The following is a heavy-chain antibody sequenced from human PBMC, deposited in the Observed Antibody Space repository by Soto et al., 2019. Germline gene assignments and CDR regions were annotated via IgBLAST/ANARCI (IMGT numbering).Heavy chain of an antibody. J-gene: IGHJ4*02. CDR3: ATGNAWEALLAY. CDR2: IYFSGST. D-gene: IGHD1-26*01. CDR1: GASINSGGYY. V-gene: IGHV4-31*03. Sequence: PSETLSLTCHVSGASINSGGYYWSWLRQLPGKGLEWIGYIYFSGSTYYNPSLESRVTISLDTSQNQFSLKLSSVTAADTAVYYCATGNAWEALLAYWGQGTLVTVSS.